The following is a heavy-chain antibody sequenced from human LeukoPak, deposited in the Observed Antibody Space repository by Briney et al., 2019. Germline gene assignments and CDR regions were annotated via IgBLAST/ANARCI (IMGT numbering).Heavy chain of an antibody. CDR3: ARVQGGGFRTADY. D-gene: IGHD1-14*01. Sequence: GGSLRLSCAASGFTFSSYEMNCVRKAPGKGLEWVSYISSSGSTIYYADSVKGRFTISRDNAKNTLFLQMNSLRDEDTAIYYCARVQGGGFRTADYWGQGTLVAVSS. CDR1: GFTFSSYE. CDR2: ISSSGSTI. V-gene: IGHV3-48*03. J-gene: IGHJ4*02.